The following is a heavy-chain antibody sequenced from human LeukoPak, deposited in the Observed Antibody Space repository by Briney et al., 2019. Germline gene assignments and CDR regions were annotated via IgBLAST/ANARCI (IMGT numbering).Heavy chain of an antibody. J-gene: IGHJ4*02. CDR1: GFTVSSSY. CDR3: ARDTTMVD. V-gene: IGHV3-53*01. CDR2: MYSGGST. Sequence: PGGSLRLSCAASGFTVSSSYMSWVRQAPGKGLEWVSTMYSGGSTYYGDSVKGRLTISRDSSKSTLYLQMNTLRVEDSAVYFCARDTTMVDWGQGTLVTVSS. D-gene: IGHD3-10*01.